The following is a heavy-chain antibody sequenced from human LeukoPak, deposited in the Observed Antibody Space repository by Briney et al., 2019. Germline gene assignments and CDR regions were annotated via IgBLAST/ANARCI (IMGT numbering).Heavy chain of an antibody. CDR1: GFIFSNYA. J-gene: IGHJ4*02. CDR3: ARMGVNSGHDLGY. D-gene: IGHD5-12*01. Sequence: HPGGSLRLSCGASGFIFSNYAMHWVRQAPGKGLEWVTVIWYDGSNKYYADSVKGRFTISRDNSKNTVYLQMNSLRVEDTAVYYCARMGVNSGHDLGYWGQGTLVTVSS. V-gene: IGHV3-33*08. CDR2: IWYDGSNK.